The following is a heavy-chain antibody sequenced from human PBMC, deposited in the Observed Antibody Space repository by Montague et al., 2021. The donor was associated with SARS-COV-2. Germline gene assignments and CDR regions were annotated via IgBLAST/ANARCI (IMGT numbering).Heavy chain of an antibody. CDR2: ISSSSSYI. CDR1: GFTFSSYS. D-gene: IGHD1-26*01. J-gene: IGHJ4*02. Sequence: SLRLSCAASGFTFSSYSMNWVRRAPGKGLEWVSSISSSSSYIYYADSVKGRFTISRDNAKNSLYLQMNSLRAEDTAVYYCARETNWSYGSSFDYWGQGTLVTVSS. V-gene: IGHV3-21*01. CDR3: ARETNWSYGSSFDY.